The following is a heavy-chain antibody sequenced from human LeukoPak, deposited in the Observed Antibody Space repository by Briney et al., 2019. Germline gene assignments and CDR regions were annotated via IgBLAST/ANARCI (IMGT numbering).Heavy chain of an antibody. CDR1: AFTFSEYS. CDR3: ASGYCSGGSCYDYYYYGMDV. D-gene: IGHD2-15*01. J-gene: IGHJ6*02. CDR2: ITESGGTE. Sequence: GGSLRLSCEGSAFTFSEYSMSWIRQAPGRELEWMSSITESGGTEYYADSVKGRFSISRDNAKSALYLQMNSLRAEDTAVYYCASGYCSGGSCYDYYYYGMDVWGQGTTVTVSS. V-gene: IGHV3-11*01.